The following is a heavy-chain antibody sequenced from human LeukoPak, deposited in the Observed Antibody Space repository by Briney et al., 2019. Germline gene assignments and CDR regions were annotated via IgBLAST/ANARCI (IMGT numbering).Heavy chain of an antibody. CDR3: ARLVWLGESPGSWFDS. CDR2: IHYSGST. D-gene: IGHD3-10*01. CDR1: GGSITSHF. Sequence: SETLSLTCSVSGGSITSHFWCWIRQPPGKGLEWIGYIHYSGSTNYNPSLKSRVTMSPDTSKNQLFLKLNSVTAADTAVYYCARLVWLGESPGSWFDSWGQGTLVTISS. V-gene: IGHV4-59*11. J-gene: IGHJ5*01.